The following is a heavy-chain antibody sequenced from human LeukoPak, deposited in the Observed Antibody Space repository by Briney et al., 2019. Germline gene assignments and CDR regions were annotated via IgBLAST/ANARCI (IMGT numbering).Heavy chain of an antibody. CDR2: IYTTGST. CDR1: GGSISSYY. V-gene: IGHV4-4*07. D-gene: IGHD2-15*01. CDR3: ASRSLEGYCSGGSCYNGFDY. J-gene: IGHJ4*02. Sequence: PSETLSLTCTVSGGSISSYYWSWIRQPAGKGLEWIGRIYTTGSTNYNPSLKRRVNMSVDTSKNQFSLKLISVTAADTAVYYCASRSLEGYCSGGSCYNGFDYWGQGTLVTVSS.